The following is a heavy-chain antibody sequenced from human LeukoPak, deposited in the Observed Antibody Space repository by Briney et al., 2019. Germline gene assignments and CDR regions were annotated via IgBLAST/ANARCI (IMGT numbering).Heavy chain of an antibody. CDR2: ISSSSSYI. Sequence: GGSLRLSCAASGFTFSSYSMNWVRQAPGKGLEWVSSISSSSSYIYYADSVKGRFTISRDNAKNSLYLQMNSLRGEDTAVYYCASDREASRIAVAADYWGQGTLVTVSS. D-gene: IGHD6-19*01. CDR1: GFTFSSYS. J-gene: IGHJ4*02. CDR3: ASDREASRIAVAADY. V-gene: IGHV3-21*01.